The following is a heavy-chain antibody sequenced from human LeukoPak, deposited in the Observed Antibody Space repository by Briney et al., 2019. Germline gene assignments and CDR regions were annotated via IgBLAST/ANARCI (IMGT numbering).Heavy chain of an antibody. CDR3: ASDRYYYDSSGYYSHYWYFDL. CDR2: IYSGGST. J-gene: IGHJ2*01. D-gene: IGHD3-22*01. V-gene: IGHV3-53*01. Sequence: PGGSLRLSCAASGFTVSSNYMSWVRQAPGKGLECVSVIYSGGSTYYADSVKGRFTISRDNSKCTLYLQMNSLRAEDTAVYYCASDRYYYDSSGYYSHYWYFDLWGRGTLVTVSS. CDR1: GFTVSSNY.